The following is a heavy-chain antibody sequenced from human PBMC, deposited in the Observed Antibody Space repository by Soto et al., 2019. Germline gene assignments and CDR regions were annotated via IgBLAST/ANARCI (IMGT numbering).Heavy chain of an antibody. CDR2: MSYDGSNK. Sequence: QVQLVESGGGVVQPGRSLRLSCAASGFTFSSYAMHWVRQAPGKGLEWVAVMSYDGSNKYYADSVKGRFTISRDNSKNTLYLQMNSLRAEDTAVYYCARDKSPYSSGWHNRHFDYCGQGTLVNVSS. V-gene: IGHV3-30-3*01. J-gene: IGHJ4*02. D-gene: IGHD6-19*01. CDR3: ARDKSPYSSGWHNRHFDY. CDR1: GFTFSSYA.